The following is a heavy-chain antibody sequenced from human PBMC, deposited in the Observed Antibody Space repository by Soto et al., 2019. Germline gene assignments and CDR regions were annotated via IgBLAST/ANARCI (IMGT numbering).Heavy chain of an antibody. D-gene: IGHD1-26*01. CDR1: GGTFSSYA. CDR3: ASVGFP. V-gene: IGHV1-69*01. J-gene: IGHJ5*02. Sequence: QVQLVQSGAEVRKPGSSVKVSCKASGGTFSSYAISWVRQAPGQGLEWMGGIIPMFGTVKYAQKLQDRVTITADESTSTAHMELSSLRSEDTAMYYCASVGFPWGQGTLVTVSS. CDR2: IIPMFGTV.